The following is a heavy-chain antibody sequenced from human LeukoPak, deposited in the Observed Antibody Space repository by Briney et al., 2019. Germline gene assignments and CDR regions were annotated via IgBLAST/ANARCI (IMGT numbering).Heavy chain of an antibody. Sequence: GGSLRLSCAASGFTFSSYGMHWVRQAPGKGLEWVAFIRYDGSNKYYADSVKGRFTISRDNSKNTLYLQMNSLRAEDTAVYYCAKEDCSGGSCYSGRVDYYYGMDVWGQGTTVTVSS. CDR3: AKEDCSGGSCYSGRVDYYYGMDV. J-gene: IGHJ6*02. CDR1: GFTFSSYG. D-gene: IGHD2-15*01. CDR2: IRYDGSNK. V-gene: IGHV3-30*02.